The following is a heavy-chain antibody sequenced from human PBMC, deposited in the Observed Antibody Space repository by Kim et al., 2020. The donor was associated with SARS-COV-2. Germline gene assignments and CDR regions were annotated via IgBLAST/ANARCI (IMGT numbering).Heavy chain of an antibody. Sequence: YADSVKGRFTISRDNSKNTLYLQLNSLRAEDTAVYFCAMYSPMCHWSVYYWGQGTLVTVSS. V-gene: IGHV3-23*01. CDR3: AMYSPMCHWSVYY. J-gene: IGHJ4*02. D-gene: IGHD1-26*01.